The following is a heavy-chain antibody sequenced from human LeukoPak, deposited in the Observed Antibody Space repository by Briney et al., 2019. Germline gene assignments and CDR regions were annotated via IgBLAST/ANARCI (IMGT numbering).Heavy chain of an antibody. CDR1: GGTFSSYA. J-gene: IGHJ4*02. V-gene: IGHV1-69*05. D-gene: IGHD6-19*01. Sequence: GAPVKVSCKASGGTFSSYAISWVRQAPGQGLEWMGGIIPIFGTANYAQKFQGRVTITTDESTSTAYMELSSLRSEDTAVYYCASCGYSTGWYANYWGQGTLVTVSS. CDR2: IIPIFGTA. CDR3: ASCGYSTGWYANY.